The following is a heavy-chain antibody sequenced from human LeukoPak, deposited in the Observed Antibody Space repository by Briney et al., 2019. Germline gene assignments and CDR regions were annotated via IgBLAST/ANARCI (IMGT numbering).Heavy chain of an antibody. CDR2: IYYSGST. Sequence: SETLSVTCTVSGGSISSYYWSWIRQPPGKGLEWIGYIYYSGSTNYNPSLKSRVTISVDTSKNQFSLKLSSVTAADTAVYYCARDGPGTAAKGGWFDPWGQGTLVTVSS. CDR1: GGSISSYY. V-gene: IGHV4-59*01. J-gene: IGHJ5*02. D-gene: IGHD3-16*01. CDR3: ARDGPGTAAKGGWFDP.